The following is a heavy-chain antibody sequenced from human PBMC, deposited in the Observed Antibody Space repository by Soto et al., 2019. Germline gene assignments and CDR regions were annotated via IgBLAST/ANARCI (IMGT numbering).Heavy chain of an antibody. CDR2: IRSDGSST. Sequence: PGGSLRLSCAASGFTFSSYAMHWVRQAPGKGLEYVSAIRSDGSSTYYADSVKGRFTISRDNSKNTLYLQMSSLRAEDTAVYYCVRNYYDSSGDHGLSDYWGQGTLVTVSS. V-gene: IGHV3-64D*06. J-gene: IGHJ4*02. D-gene: IGHD3-22*01. CDR1: GFTFSSYA. CDR3: VRNYYDSSGDHGLSDY.